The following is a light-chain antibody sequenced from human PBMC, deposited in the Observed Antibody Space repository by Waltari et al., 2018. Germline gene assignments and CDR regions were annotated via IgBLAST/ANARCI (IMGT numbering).Light chain of an antibody. V-gene: IGKV3-11*01. J-gene: IGKJ4*01. CDR3: QQGNIWPPII. Sequence: EVVLTQSPGTLSLSPGERATLSCRASQIFRNTLAWYQWKPGQAPRLLIYGASNRATGIPGRISGSGSGTDFTLTISSLEPEDSADYYCQQGNIWPPIIFGGGTKVVIK. CDR2: GAS. CDR1: QIFRNT.